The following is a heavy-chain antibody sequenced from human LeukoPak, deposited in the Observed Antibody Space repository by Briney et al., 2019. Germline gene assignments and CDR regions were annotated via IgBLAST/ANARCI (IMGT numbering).Heavy chain of an antibody. CDR1: GFTFSSYS. CDR3: ARDMSYDCFDY. D-gene: IGHD3-3*01. J-gene: IGHJ4*02. CDR2: ISSSSSTI. V-gene: IGHV3-48*04. Sequence: GGSLRLSCAASGFTFSSYSMNWVRQAPGKELEWVSYISSSSSTIYYADSVKGRFTISRDNAKNSLYLQMNSLRAEDTAVYYCARDMSYDCFDYWGQGTLVTVSS.